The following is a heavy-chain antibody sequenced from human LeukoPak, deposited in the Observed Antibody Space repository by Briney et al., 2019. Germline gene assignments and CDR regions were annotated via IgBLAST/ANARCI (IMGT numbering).Heavy chain of an antibody. V-gene: IGHV3-23*01. CDR1: RFTFSNYA. CDR2: ITGSGDYT. D-gene: IGHD7-27*01. Sequence: PGGSLRLSCAASRFTFSNYATGWVRQGPGKGLEWVSAITGSGDYTDYADSVKGRFTISRDNSKNTLYLQMNSLRAEDTALYYCAKDINWASFESWGQGTLVTVSS. J-gene: IGHJ4*02. CDR3: AKDINWASFES.